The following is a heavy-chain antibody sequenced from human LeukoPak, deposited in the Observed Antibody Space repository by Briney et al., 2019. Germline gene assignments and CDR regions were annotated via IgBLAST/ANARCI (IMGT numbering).Heavy chain of an antibody. D-gene: IGHD3-10*01. V-gene: IGHV3-30*04. CDR3: ARDRSQEFDP. Sequence: GGTLRLSCAASRFIFRNYGMHWVRQAPGKGLEWVAFISSDGNNKDYAEYVKGRFSISRDNSKNTLYLQMNRLRADDTAVYYCARDRSQEFDPWGQGTLVTVSS. CDR1: RFIFRNYG. J-gene: IGHJ5*02. CDR2: ISSDGNNK.